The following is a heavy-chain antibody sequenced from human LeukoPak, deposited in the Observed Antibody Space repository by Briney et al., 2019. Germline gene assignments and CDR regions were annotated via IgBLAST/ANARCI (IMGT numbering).Heavy chain of an antibody. CDR2: IYPGDSDT. Sequence: ESLKISCKGSGYSFTSYWIGWVRQMPGKGLEWMGIIYPGDSDTRYSPSFQGQVTISADKSISTAYLQWSSLKASDTAMYYCARQAVTYYDSSGYPFQTDYWGQGTLVTVSS. CDR3: ARQAVTYYDSSGYPFQTDY. V-gene: IGHV5-51*01. D-gene: IGHD3-22*01. J-gene: IGHJ4*02. CDR1: GYSFTSYW.